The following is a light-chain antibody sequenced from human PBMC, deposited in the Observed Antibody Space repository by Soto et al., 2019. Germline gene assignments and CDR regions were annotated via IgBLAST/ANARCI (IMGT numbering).Light chain of an antibody. J-gene: IGLJ1*01. CDR2: EGS. Sequence: QSVLTQPASVSGSPGQSITISCTGTSSDVGSYNLVSWYKQHPGKAPKLMIYEGSKRPSGVSNRFSGSKSGNTASLTISGLQAEDEADYYCCSYAGSSTPYVFGTGTQLTVL. CDR1: SSDVGSYNL. V-gene: IGLV2-23*01. CDR3: CSYAGSSTPYV.